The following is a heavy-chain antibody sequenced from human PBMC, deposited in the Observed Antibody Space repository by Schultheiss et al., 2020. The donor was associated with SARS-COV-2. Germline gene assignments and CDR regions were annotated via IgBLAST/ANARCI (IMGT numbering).Heavy chain of an antibody. CDR1: GFTFSSYA. J-gene: IGHJ4*02. CDR3: TTDLGGYDSSGYPTVGY. D-gene: IGHD3-22*01. CDR2: IKSKTDGGTT. Sequence: GGSLRLSCAASGFTFSSYAMHWVRQAPGKGLEWVGRIKSKTDGGTTDYAAPVKGRFTISRDDSKNTLYLQMNSLKTEDTAVYYCTTDLGGYDSSGYPTVGYWGQGTLVTVSS. V-gene: IGHV3-15*01.